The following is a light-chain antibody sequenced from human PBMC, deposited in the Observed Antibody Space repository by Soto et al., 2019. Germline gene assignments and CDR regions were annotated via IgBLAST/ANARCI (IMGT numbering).Light chain of an antibody. J-gene: IGKJ1*01. CDR2: DAS. Sequence: DIPMTQSPSTLSASVGDRVTITCRASQSSSSWLAWYQQKPGKAPKLLIYDASSLESGVPSRFSGSGSGTEFTLTISSLQPDDFATYYCQQYNSYPTFGQGTKVEIK. CDR3: QQYNSYPT. V-gene: IGKV1-5*01. CDR1: QSSSSW.